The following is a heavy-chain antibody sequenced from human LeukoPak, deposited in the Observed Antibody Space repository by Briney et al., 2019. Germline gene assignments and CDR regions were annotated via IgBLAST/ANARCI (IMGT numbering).Heavy chain of an antibody. J-gene: IGHJ4*02. CDR2: IYSGDSET. D-gene: IGHD5-18*01. CDR3: VRSRGYSDGYSYYFDY. V-gene: IGHV5-51*01. CDR1: GYSFTTYW. Sequence: GESLKISFKGSGYSFTTYWIGWVRQMPGKGLEWMAIIYSGDSETRYSPSFQGQVTISADKSISTAYLQWSSLKASDTAIYYCVRSRGYSDGYSYYFDYWGQGTLVTVSS.